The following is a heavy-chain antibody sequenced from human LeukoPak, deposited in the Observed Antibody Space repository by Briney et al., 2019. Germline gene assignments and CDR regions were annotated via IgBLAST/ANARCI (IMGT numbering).Heavy chain of an antibody. V-gene: IGHV4-39*01. CDR1: GGSISSSSYY. D-gene: IGHD3-22*01. Sequence: PSETLSLTCTVSGGSISSSSYYWGWIRQPPGKGLEWIGNIYYSGSAYYNSSLKSRVTMSVDTSKNQFSLKLTSVTAADTAVHYCARSVSGYWFDPRGQGTLVTVSS. CDR2: IYYSGSA. CDR3: ARSVSGYWFDP. J-gene: IGHJ5*02.